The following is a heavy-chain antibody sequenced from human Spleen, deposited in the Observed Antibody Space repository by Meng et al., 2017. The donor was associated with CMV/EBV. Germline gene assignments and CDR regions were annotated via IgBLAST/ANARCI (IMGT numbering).Heavy chain of an antibody. Sequence: GGSLRLSCVASGFTFNSYSMNWVRQAPGKGLEWVLSISSSSYYIYYADSLKGQFTISRDNAKNSLNLQMNSLRAEDPAVYYCARVPVRPRVGLDYWGQGTLVTVSS. V-gene: IGHV3-21*01. J-gene: IGHJ4*02. CDR1: GFTFNSYS. CDR3: ARVPVRPRVGLDY. CDR2: ISSSSYYI. D-gene: IGHD6-6*01.